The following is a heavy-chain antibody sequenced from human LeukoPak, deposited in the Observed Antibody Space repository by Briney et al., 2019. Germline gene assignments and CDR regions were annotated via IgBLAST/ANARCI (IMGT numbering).Heavy chain of an antibody. CDR1: GGTFSSYA. CDR2: IIPILGIA. J-gene: IGHJ6*02. CDR3: ARVGMAQKTYSYVRDG. V-gene: IGHV1-69*04. D-gene: IGHD5-24*01. Sequence: SVKVSCKASGGTFSSYAISWVRQAPGQGLEWMGRIIPILGIANYAQKFQGRVTITADKSTSTAYMELSSLRSEDTAVYYCARVGMAQKTYSYVRDGGAKGPRATVSS.